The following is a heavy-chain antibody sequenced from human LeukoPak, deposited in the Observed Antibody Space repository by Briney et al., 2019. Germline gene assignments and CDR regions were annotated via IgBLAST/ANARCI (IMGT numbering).Heavy chain of an antibody. D-gene: IGHD1-1*01. J-gene: IGHJ4*02. V-gene: IGHV3-64D*09. CDR1: GFSLRNYA. Sequence: GGSLRLSCSASGFSLRNYAIHWLRQAPGKGPEYVSGMSTNGGSTYYTDSVKGRFTISRDNSKNTLYLQMSSLRVEDTAVYYCVSLWNHPAYWGQGTLVTVSS. CDR2: MSTNGGST. CDR3: VSLWNHPAY.